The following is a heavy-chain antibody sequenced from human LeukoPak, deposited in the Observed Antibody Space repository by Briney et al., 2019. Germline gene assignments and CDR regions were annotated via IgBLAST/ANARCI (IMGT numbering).Heavy chain of an antibody. CDR1: GFIFSSNW. Sequence: GGSLRLSCAASGFIFSSNWMSWVRLAPGKGLEWVANIKEDGTETYYVDSVKGRSTISRDNAKNSLYLQMNSLRVEDTAVYYCAKEGRSLQTYWGQGTLVTVSS. D-gene: IGHD5-24*01. CDR2: IKEDGTET. V-gene: IGHV3-7*03. CDR3: AKEGRSLQTY. J-gene: IGHJ4*02.